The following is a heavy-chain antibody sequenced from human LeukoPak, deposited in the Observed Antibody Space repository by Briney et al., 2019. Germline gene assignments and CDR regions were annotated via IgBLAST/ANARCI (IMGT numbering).Heavy chain of an antibody. CDR2: IKQDGSEK. CDR3: AREVSPNYDFWSGYYSQFDY. D-gene: IGHD3-3*01. V-gene: IGHV3-7*01. Sequence: GGSLRLSCAASGFTFSSYWMSWVRQAPGKGLEWVANIKQDGSEKYYVDSVKGRFTISRDNAKNLLYLQMNSLRAEDTAVYYCAREVSPNYDFWSGYYSQFDYWGQGTLVTVSS. J-gene: IGHJ4*02. CDR1: GFTFSSYW.